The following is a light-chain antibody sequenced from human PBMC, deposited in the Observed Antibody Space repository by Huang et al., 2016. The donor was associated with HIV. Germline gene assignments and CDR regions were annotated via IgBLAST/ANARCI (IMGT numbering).Light chain of an antibody. CDR3: QQYNNWPPMYT. J-gene: IGKJ2*01. CDR1: QSVSSN. Sequence: EIVMTQSPATLFVSPGERATLSCRASQSVSSNLAWYQQKPGQAPRLRIYGASTRATGIPARFSALGSGTEFTLTISSLQSEDFAVYYCQQYNNWPPMYTFGQGTNLEIK. V-gene: IGKV3-15*01. CDR2: GAS.